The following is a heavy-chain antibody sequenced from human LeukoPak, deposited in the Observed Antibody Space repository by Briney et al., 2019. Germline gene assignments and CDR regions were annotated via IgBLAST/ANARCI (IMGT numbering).Heavy chain of an antibody. CDR2: ISYDGSNK. CDR3: AKVGAFDI. CDR1: GFTFSSYG. Sequence: PGGSLRFSGAASGFTFSSYGRHWVRQPPGKGLEWVAVISYDGSNKYYADSVKGRFTISRDNSKNTLYLQMNSLRAEDTAVYYCAKVGAFDIWGQGTMVTVSS. V-gene: IGHV3-30*18. D-gene: IGHD3-16*01. J-gene: IGHJ3*02.